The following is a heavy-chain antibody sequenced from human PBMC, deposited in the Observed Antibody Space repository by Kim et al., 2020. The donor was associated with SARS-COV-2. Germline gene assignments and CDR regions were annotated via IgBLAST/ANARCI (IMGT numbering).Heavy chain of an antibody. CDR2: IYYSGST. D-gene: IGHD3-16*01. J-gene: IGHJ6*02. CDR3: ARDEGGRYGMDV. CDR1: GGSISSYY. Sequence: SETLSLTCTVSGGSISSYYWSWIRQPPGKGLEWIGYIYYSGSTNYNPSLKSRVTISVDTSKNQFSLKLSSVTAADTAVYYCARDEGGRYGMDVWGQGTTVTVSS. V-gene: IGHV4-59*01.